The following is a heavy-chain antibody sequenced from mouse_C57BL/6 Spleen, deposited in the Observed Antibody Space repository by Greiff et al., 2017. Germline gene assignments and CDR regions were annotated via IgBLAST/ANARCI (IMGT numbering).Heavy chain of an antibody. CDR3: ARMNDYDWVAY. D-gene: IGHD2-4*01. J-gene: IGHJ3*01. CDR2: INPNNGGT. Sequence: EVQLQQSGPELVKPGASVKISCKASGYTFTDYYMNWVKQSHGKSLEWIGDINPNNGGTSYNQKFKGKATLTVDKSSSTAYMELRSLTSEDSAVYYCARMNDYDWVAYWGQGTLVTVSA. CDR1: GYTFTDYY. V-gene: IGHV1-26*01.